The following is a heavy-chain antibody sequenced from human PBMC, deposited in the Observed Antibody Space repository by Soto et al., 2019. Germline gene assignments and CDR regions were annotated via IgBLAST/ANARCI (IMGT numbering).Heavy chain of an antibody. V-gene: IGHV2-5*01. CDR3: AHSTWELATFGAFDI. Sequence: QITLKESGPPLVKPTQTLTLTCTFSGFSLSTSGVGVGWIRQPPGKALEWLALIYWNDDKRYSPSLKSRLTITKDTSKNQVVLTMTNMDPVDTATYYCAHSTWELATFGAFDIWGQGTMVTVSS. D-gene: IGHD1-26*01. J-gene: IGHJ3*02. CDR2: IYWNDDK. CDR1: GFSLSTSGVG.